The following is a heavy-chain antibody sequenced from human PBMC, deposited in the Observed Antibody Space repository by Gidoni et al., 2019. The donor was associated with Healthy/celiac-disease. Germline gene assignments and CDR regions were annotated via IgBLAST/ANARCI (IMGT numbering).Heavy chain of an antibody. CDR1: GGPFSDYA. D-gene: IGHD6-19*01. Sequence: QVQLVQFGAEVKKPGSSVKVSCKSSGGPFSDYAISWVRQAPGQGLEWMGGIIPIFGKTNYEKQFQGRVTMTADETTSTVYMELSRLRSDDTAVYFCARGPTFAVAGSNENHYYYYYMDVWGKGATVTVSS. CDR3: ARGPTFAVAGSNENHYYYYYMDV. V-gene: IGHV1-69*01. CDR2: IIPIFGKT. J-gene: IGHJ6*03.